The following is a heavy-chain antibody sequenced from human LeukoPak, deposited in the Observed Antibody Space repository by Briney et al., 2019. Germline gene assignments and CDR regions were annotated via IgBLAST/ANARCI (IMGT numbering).Heavy chain of an antibody. D-gene: IGHD3-10*01. V-gene: IGHV1-18*01. CDR1: GYTFTSYG. CDR2: ISAYNGNT. CDR3: ASGTYYYGSGSYYI. J-gene: IGHJ4*02. Sequence: GASVKVSCKASGYTFTSYGISWVRQAPGQGLEWMGWISAYNGNTNYAQKLQGRVTMTTDTSTSTAYMELRSLRSDDTAVYYCASGTYYYGSGSYYIWGQGTLVTVSS.